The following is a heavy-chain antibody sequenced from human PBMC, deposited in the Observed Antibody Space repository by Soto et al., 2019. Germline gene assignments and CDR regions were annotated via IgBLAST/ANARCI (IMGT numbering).Heavy chain of an antibody. Sequence: QVRLVQSGAEVKKPGASVKVSCKTSGYIFASHDINWVRQASGQGLEWMGWMNPTSGNTGYAQKFQDRVTLTRDTSMNTAYMELSSLRSDDTAVYYCTRRLSRLLKSEEDPREDFDYWGQGTLVSVAS. V-gene: IGHV1-8*01. D-gene: IGHD2-21*01. CDR3: TRRLSRLLKSEEDPREDFDY. CDR2: MNPTSGNT. CDR1: GYIFASHD. J-gene: IGHJ4*02.